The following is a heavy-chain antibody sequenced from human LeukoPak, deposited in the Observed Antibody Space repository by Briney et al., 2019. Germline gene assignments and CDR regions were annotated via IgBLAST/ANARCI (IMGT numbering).Heavy chain of an antibody. D-gene: IGHD6-19*01. CDR3: ARRRGNTSGFQGYYFDY. V-gene: IGHV4-31*03. CDR1: GGSVSSGDYY. J-gene: IGHJ4*02. CDR2: IYYSGST. Sequence: SETLSLTCTVSGGSVSSGDYYWSWIRQLPGKGLEWIGYIYYSGSTYYNPSLKSRLTISVDTSKNQFSLKLSSVTAADTAVYYCARRRGNTSGFQGYYFDYWGQGTLVTVSS.